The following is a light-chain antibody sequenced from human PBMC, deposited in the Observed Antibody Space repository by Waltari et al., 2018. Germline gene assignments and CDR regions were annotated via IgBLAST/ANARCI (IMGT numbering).Light chain of an antibody. CDR2: EVN. V-gene: IGLV2-23*02. J-gene: IGLJ2*01. CDR1: NNAIGSYNL. Sequence: QSALTQPASVSGSPGQSITIPCTGTNNAIGSYNLVSWYQQHPGKATKVIIFEVNKRPSGVSNRFSGSKSGNTASLTVSGLHPEDEADYYCCSYAGTPRVVFGGGTKLTVL. CDR3: CSYAGTPRVV.